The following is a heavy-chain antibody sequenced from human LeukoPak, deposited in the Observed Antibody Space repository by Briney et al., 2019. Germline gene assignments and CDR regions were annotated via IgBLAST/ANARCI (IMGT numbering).Heavy chain of an antibody. J-gene: IGHJ5*02. D-gene: IGHD1-26*01. Sequence: TSQTLSLTCAVSGGSISSGGYSWSWIRQPPGKGLEWIGYIYHSGSTYYNPSLKSRVTISVDRSKNQFSLKLSSVTAADTAVYYCARCPAWDQTSGWFDPWGQGTLVTVSS. V-gene: IGHV4-30-2*01. CDR3: ARCPAWDQTSGWFDP. CDR2: IYHSGST. CDR1: GGSISSGGYS.